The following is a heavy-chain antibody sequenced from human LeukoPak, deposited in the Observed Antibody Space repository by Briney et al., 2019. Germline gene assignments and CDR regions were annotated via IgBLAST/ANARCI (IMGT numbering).Heavy chain of an antibody. J-gene: IGHJ5*02. Sequence: PSETLSLTCTVSGGSISSSTYYWGWIRQPPGKGLEWIGSIYYNGTTYYNPSLDSRVTISIDSSKNQFSLKLTSVTAADTAVYYCARDPGTNWFDPWGQGTLVTVSS. V-gene: IGHV4-39*07. CDR1: GGSISSSTYY. CDR3: ARDPGTNWFDP. CDR2: IYYNGTT.